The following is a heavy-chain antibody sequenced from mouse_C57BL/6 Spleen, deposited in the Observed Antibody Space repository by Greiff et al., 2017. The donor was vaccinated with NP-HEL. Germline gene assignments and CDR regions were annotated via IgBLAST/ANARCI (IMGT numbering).Heavy chain of an antibody. CDR1: GFTFSDYY. CDR3: ARAPNYYGSSFYAMDY. Sequence: EVQVVESEGGLVQPGSSMKLSCTASGFTFSDYYMAWVRQVPEKGLEWVANINYDGSSTYYLDSLKSRFIISRDNAKNILYLQMSSLKSEDTATYYCARAPNYYGSSFYAMDYWGQGTSVTVSS. D-gene: IGHD1-1*01. V-gene: IGHV5-16*01. CDR2: INYDGSST. J-gene: IGHJ4*01.